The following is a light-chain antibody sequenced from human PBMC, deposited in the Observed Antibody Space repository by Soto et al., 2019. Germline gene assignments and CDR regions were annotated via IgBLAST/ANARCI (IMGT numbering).Light chain of an antibody. CDR3: QSYDSSLSGWV. V-gene: IGLV1-40*01. Sequence: QSVLTQPPSVSGAPGQRVTISCTGSSSNIGAGYDVHWYQQLPGTAPKLLIYGNSNRPSGVPDRFCGSKSGTSASLAITGLQAEDEADYYCQSYDSSLSGWVFGGGTKLTVL. CDR1: SSNIGAGYD. CDR2: GNS. J-gene: IGLJ3*02.